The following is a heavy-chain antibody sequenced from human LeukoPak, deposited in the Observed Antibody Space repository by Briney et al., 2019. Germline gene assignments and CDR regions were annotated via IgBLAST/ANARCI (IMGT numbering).Heavy chain of an antibody. D-gene: IGHD6-19*01. CDR3: ARGGVLPPKSGWYSYYYYYMDV. V-gene: IGHV3-21*04. CDR2: ISSSSSYI. CDR1: GFTFSSYS. Sequence: GGSLRLSCAASGFTFSSYSMNWVRQAPGKGLEWVSSISSSSSYIYYADSVKGRFTISRDNAKNSLYLQMNSLRAEDTAVYYCARGGVLPPKSGWYSYYYYYMDVWGKGTTVTVSS. J-gene: IGHJ6*03.